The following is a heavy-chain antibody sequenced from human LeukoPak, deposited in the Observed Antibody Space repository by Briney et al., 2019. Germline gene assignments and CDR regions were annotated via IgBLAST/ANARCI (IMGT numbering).Heavy chain of an antibody. D-gene: IGHD3-3*01. V-gene: IGHV4-34*01. CDR3: ARGKGVAIFGVVRPHRPYYMDV. CDR2: INHSGST. J-gene: IGHJ6*03. CDR1: GGSFSGYY. Sequence: SETLSLTCAVYGGSFSGYYWSWIRQPPGKGLEWIGEINHSGSTYYNPSLKSRVTISVDTSKNQFSLKLNSVTAADTAFYCARGKGVAIFGVVRPHRPYYMDVWGKGTTVTVSS.